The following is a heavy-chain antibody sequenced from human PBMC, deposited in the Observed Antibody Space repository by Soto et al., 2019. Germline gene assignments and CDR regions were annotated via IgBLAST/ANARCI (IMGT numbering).Heavy chain of an antibody. J-gene: IGHJ4*02. V-gene: IGHV3-21*06. CDR2: ISSSSAYI. D-gene: IGHD3-16*01. CDR3: ARDGLTFGGD. CDR1: GFTFGSFT. Sequence: EVHLVEAGEGLVKPGESLTLSCAASGFTFGSFTLNWVRQAPGKGLEWVSSISSSSAYIYYAESVKGRFTISRDNARSTLYLQMNSLRLDDTAVYFCARDGLTFGGDWGQGTLVAVSS.